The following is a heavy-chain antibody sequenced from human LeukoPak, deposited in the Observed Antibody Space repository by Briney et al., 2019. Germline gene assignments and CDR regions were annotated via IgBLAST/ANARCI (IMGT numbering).Heavy chain of an antibody. CDR3: ARGPDIVVVPAAMEYFQH. Sequence: SQTLSPTCTVSGGSISSGDYYWSWIRQPPGKGLEWIGYIYYSGSTYYNPSLKSRVTISVDTSKNPFSLKLSSVTAADTAVYYCARGPDIVVVPAAMEYFQHWGQGTLVTVSS. D-gene: IGHD2-2*01. CDR1: GGSISSGDYY. CDR2: IYYSGST. J-gene: IGHJ1*01. V-gene: IGHV4-30-4*08.